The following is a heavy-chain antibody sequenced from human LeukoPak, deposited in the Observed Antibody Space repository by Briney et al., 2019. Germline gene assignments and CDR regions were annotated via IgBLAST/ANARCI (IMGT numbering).Heavy chain of an antibody. CDR1: GASVSNNSAI. V-gene: IGHV6-1*01. Sequence: SQTISLTCPISGASVSNNSAIWIWIRQSPSRGFHGLGRTYYRHKWYNDYAVSVKSRITLNVDTSTTQISLQLNSVTPEDTAVYYCARSSNLHYFDYWGQRTQVTVSS. CDR3: ARSSNLHYFDY. J-gene: IGHJ4*02. CDR2: TYYRHKWYN.